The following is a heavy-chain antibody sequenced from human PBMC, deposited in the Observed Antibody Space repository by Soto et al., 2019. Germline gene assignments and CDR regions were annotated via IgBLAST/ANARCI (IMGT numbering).Heavy chain of an antibody. V-gene: IGHV6-1*01. CDR3: ARAYCSRGRYWAWSKCLDP. CDR1: WYRFSINIAA. D-gene: IGHD2-2*01. Sequence: SQTLSLTCSISWYRFSINIAACNWIRQYPSRGLEWLGRTYYRSKWYNDYAVSVKSRITINPDTSKNQFSLQLNSVTPEDTAVYYCARAYCSRGRYWAWSKCLDPWGQGILVTVSS. J-gene: IGHJ5*02. CDR2: TYYRSKWYN.